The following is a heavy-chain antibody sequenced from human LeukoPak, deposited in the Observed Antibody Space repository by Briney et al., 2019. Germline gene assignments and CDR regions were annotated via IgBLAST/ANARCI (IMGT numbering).Heavy chain of an antibody. D-gene: IGHD3-3*01. Sequence: SETLSLTCTVSGGSISSSSYYWGWIRQPPGKGLEWIGSIYYSGSTYYNPSLKSRVTISVDTSKNQFSLKLSSVTAADTAVYYCARGPSGYTNWFDPWGQGTLVTVSS. CDR1: GGSISSSSYY. CDR2: IYYSGST. CDR3: ARGPSGYTNWFDP. J-gene: IGHJ5*02. V-gene: IGHV4-39*07.